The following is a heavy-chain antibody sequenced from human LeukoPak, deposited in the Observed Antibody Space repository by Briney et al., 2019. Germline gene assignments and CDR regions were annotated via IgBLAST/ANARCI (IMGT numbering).Heavy chain of an antibody. CDR2: IWYDGSEK. D-gene: IGHD3-10*01. J-gene: IGHJ4*02. CDR3: ARGSGLVVRGDYFDY. V-gene: IGHV3-33*01. CDR1: GFPFSTYG. Sequence: GGSLRLSCATSGFPFSTYGMHWVRQAPGKGLEWVAIIWYDGSEKYYGDSVKGRVTVSRDSSKNTVYLQMISLRVEDTAVYYCARGSGLVVRGDYFDYWGQGTLVTVSS.